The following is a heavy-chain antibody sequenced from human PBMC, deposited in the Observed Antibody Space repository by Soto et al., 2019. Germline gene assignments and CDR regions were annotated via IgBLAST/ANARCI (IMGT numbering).Heavy chain of an antibody. CDR3: ASAKYSSSPLDY. D-gene: IGHD6-6*01. Sequence: QVQLVESGGGVVQPGRSLRLSCAASGFTFSSYAMHWVRQAPGKGLEWVAVISYDGRNKYYADSVKGRFTISRDNSKNTLYLQMNSLRAEDTAVYYCASAKYSSSPLDYWGQGTLVTVSS. V-gene: IGHV3-30-3*01. J-gene: IGHJ4*02. CDR1: GFTFSSYA. CDR2: ISYDGRNK.